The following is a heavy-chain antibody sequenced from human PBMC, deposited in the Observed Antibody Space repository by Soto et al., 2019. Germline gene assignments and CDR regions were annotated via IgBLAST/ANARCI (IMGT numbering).Heavy chain of an antibody. CDR1: GFTVSSNY. D-gene: IGHD6-19*01. CDR2: IYSGGST. Sequence: EVQLVETGGGLIQPGGSLRLSCAASGFTVSSNYMSWVRQAPGKGLEWVSVIYSGGSTYYAESVKGRFTISRDNSKNTLYLQMNSLRAEDTAVYYCAREDSSIKYGMDVWGQGTTVTVSS. V-gene: IGHV3-53*02. CDR3: AREDSSIKYGMDV. J-gene: IGHJ6*02.